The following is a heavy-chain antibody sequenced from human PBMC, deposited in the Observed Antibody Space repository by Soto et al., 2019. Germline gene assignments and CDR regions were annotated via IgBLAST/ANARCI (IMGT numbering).Heavy chain of an antibody. V-gene: IGHV1-18*01. J-gene: IGHJ4*02. Sequence: QVQLVQSGGEVKKPGASVKVSCKASGYTFSNFGLSWVRQAPGQGLELMGWISPYNGNTNYAQKLQGRLTMTTDTSTSTAYMERRSLRSDATAVYYCARDRLGVSVTGGGFDSWGQGTLVTVSS. CDR3: ARDRLGVSVTGGGFDS. CDR2: ISPYNGNT. CDR1: GYTFSNFG. D-gene: IGHD2-8*01.